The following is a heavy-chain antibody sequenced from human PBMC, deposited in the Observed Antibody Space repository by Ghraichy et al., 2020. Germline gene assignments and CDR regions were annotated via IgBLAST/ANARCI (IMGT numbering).Heavy chain of an antibody. CDR3: ARGPLGAAFDI. CDR1: GGSISSSSYY. Sequence: SETLSLTCTVSGGSISSSSYYWGWIRQPPGKGLEWIGSIYYSGSTYYNPSLKSRVTISVDTSKNQFSLKLSSVTAADTAVYYCARGPLGAAFDIWGQGTMVTVSS. V-gene: IGHV4-39*01. J-gene: IGHJ3*02. CDR2: IYYSGST.